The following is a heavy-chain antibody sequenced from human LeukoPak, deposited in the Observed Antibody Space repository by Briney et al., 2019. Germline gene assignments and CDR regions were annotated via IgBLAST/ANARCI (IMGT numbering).Heavy chain of an antibody. CDR2: IKQDGSEK. J-gene: IGHJ3*02. D-gene: IGHD5-24*01. Sequence: SGGSLRLSCAASGFTLSTYWMSWVRQAPGKGLEWVANIKQDGSEKYYVDSVKGRFTISRDDAKNSLYLQMNSLRAEDTAVYYCASGVLWLQHDRGAFDIWGQGTMVTVSS. V-gene: IGHV3-7*01. CDR3: ASGVLWLQHDRGAFDI. CDR1: GFTLSTYW.